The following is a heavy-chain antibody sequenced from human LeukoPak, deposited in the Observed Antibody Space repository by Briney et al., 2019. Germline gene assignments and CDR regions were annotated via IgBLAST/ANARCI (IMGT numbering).Heavy chain of an antibody. CDR2: IYYSGST. V-gene: IGHV4-31*03. D-gene: IGHD3-22*01. CDR3: AKNYYDSSGYPKDAFDI. J-gene: IGHJ3*02. Sequence: SETLSLTCTVSGGSISNGDHYWSWIRQHPGKGLEWIGHIYYSGSTYYNPSLKSRGIISVETSKNQFSLKLSSVTAADTAVYYCAKNYYDSSGYPKDAFDIWGQGTMVTVSS. CDR1: GGSISNGDHY.